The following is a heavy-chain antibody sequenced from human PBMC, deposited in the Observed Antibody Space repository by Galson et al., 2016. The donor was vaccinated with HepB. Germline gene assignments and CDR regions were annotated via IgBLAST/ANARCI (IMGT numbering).Heavy chain of an antibody. Sequence: SLRLSCAVSGLTFSTYSMHWVRQAPGKGLEWVSSISGDSNYIYYADSLMGRLTISRDNARNSLYLQMNSLRADDTAVYYCARYDHGEDRSDYWGQGTLVTVSS. CDR2: ISGDSNYI. D-gene: IGHD4-17*01. CDR3: ARYDHGEDRSDY. J-gene: IGHJ4*02. V-gene: IGHV3-21*01. CDR1: GLTFSTYS.